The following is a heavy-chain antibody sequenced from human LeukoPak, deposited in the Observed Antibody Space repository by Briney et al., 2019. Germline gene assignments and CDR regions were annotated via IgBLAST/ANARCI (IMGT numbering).Heavy chain of an antibody. D-gene: IGHD4-23*01. V-gene: IGHV3-33*01. J-gene: IGHJ1*01. CDR2: IWYDGNNK. CDR1: GFTFSDSG. Sequence: GGSLRLSCAASGFTFSDSGMHWVRQAPGKGLEWVAVIWYDGNNKYYEDSVEGRFTISRDNSKNTLYLQMNSLRAEDTAVYYCARDLSYGGPPDHGFQHWGQGTLVTVSS. CDR3: ARDLSYGGPPDHGFQH.